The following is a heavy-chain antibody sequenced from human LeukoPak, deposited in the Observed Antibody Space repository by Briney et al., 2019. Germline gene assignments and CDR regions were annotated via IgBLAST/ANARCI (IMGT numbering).Heavy chain of an antibody. CDR1: GFTVSSNS. Sequence: GGSLRLSCTVSGFTVSSNSMSWVRQAPGKGLEWVSFIFSSTHYSDSVKGRFTISRDNSKNTLYLQMNSLRAEDTAVYYCARELQGGVVVAATYFDYWGQGTLVTVSS. V-gene: IGHV3-53*01. CDR3: ARELQGGVVVAATYFDY. J-gene: IGHJ4*02. D-gene: IGHD2-15*01. CDR2: IFSST.